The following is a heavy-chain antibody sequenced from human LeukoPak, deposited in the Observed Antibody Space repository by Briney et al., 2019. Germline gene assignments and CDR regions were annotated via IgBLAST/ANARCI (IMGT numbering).Heavy chain of an antibody. CDR1: GGSISSSSYY. V-gene: IGHV4-39*01. CDR3: ARGVTMIVVVIHDWYFDL. J-gene: IGHJ2*01. CDR2: IYYSGRT. Sequence: PSETLSLTCTVSGGSISSSSYYWGWIRQPPGKGLEWIGNIYYSGRTYYNPSLKSQVTISADTPKNQFSLKLSSVTAADTAVYYCARGVTMIVVVIHDWYFDLWGRGTLVTVSS. D-gene: IGHD3-22*01.